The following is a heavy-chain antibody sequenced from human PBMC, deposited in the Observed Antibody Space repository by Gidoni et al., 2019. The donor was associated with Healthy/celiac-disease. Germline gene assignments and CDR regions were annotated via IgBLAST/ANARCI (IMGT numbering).Heavy chain of an antibody. Sequence: QVQLVESGGGVVQPGRSLRLSCAASGFPSSSYGMPWVRQAPGKGLEWVAVISYDGSNKYYADSVKGRFTISRDNSKNTLYLQMNSLRAEDTAVYYCAKDPAQGYSSGWYFDYWGQGTLVTVSS. CDR2: ISYDGSNK. D-gene: IGHD6-19*01. CDR1: GFPSSSYG. J-gene: IGHJ4*02. V-gene: IGHV3-30*18. CDR3: AKDPAQGYSSGWYFDY.